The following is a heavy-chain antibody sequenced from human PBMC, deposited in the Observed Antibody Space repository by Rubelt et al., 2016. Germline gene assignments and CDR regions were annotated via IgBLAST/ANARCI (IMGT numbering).Heavy chain of an antibody. D-gene: IGHD5-12*01. V-gene: IGHV2-70*15. Sequence: QVTLRESGPALVKPTQTLTLTCTFSGFSLSASRVCVNWIRQPPGKALEWLARIDWDDDKYYNTSLKTRLTISRDTSKDQVILTMTNMDPVDTATYYCARITDGGYYYFDFWGRGTQVTVSS. J-gene: IGHJ4*02. CDR1: GFSLSASRVC. CDR2: IDWDDDK. CDR3: ARITDGGYYYFDF.